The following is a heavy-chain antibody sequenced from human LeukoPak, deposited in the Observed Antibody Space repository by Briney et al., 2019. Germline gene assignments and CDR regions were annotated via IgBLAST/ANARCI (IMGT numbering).Heavy chain of an antibody. J-gene: IGHJ4*02. D-gene: IGHD4-23*01. V-gene: IGHV3-23*01. Sequence: GGSLRLSCAASGFTFSSADMSWFRQAPGKGLEWVAVISGSGGTTNYADSVRGRFTISRDNSRNALYLQLSRLRVDDTAFYYCPKPLLTPGNWGPGTLVTVSS. CDR1: GFTFSSAD. CDR2: ISGSGGTT. CDR3: PKPLLTPGN.